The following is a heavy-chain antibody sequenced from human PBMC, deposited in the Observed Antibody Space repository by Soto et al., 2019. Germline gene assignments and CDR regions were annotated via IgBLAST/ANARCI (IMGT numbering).Heavy chain of an antibody. J-gene: IGHJ4*02. Sequence: HPGGSLRLSCAASGFTFGNYWLSWVRQAPGKGLEWVANIKKDGSEKYYVGSVVGRFTISRDNAENSLYLQMNSLRAEDTAVYYCARLYLAATITSLDYWGQGTLVTVSS. D-gene: IGHD5-12*01. V-gene: IGHV3-7*01. CDR3: ARLYLAATITSLDY. CDR1: GFTFGNYW. CDR2: IKKDGSEK.